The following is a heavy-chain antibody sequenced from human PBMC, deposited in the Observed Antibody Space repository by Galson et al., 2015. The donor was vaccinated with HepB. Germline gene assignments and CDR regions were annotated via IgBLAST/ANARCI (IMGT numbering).Heavy chain of an antibody. D-gene: IGHD6-19*01. Sequence: SLRLSRAASGIRFSYYYKTWIRQAPGKGLEWISYIDSSGGAIYYADSVKGRFAISRDNAENSLYLQMNSLRAEDTAVYYCAGSTGWYRVLDYWGRGTLVTVSS. CDR2: IDSSGGAI. CDR1: GIRFSYYY. CDR3: AGSTGWYRVLDY. J-gene: IGHJ4*02. V-gene: IGHV3-11*01.